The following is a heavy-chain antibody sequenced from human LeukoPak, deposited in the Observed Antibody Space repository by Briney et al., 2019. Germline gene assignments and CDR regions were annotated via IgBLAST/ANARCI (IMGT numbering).Heavy chain of an antibody. CDR1: GGSFSGYY. Sequence: SETLSLTCAVYGGSFSGYYWSWIRKPPGKGLEWIGEINHSGSTNYNPSLKSRVTISVDTSKNQSSLKLSSVTAADTAVYYCARLGAAAGTRGGNNWFDPWGQGTLVTVSS. V-gene: IGHV4-34*01. D-gene: IGHD6-13*01. J-gene: IGHJ5*02. CDR2: INHSGST. CDR3: ARLGAAAGTRGGNNWFDP.